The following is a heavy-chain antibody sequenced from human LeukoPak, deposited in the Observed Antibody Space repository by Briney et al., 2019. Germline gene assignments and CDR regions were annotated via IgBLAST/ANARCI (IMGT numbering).Heavy chain of an antibody. D-gene: IGHD4-17*01. Sequence: RGSLRLSCAASGFTFSSYSMNWVRQAPGKGLEWVSSISSSSSYIYYADSVKGRLTISRDNAKNSLYLQMNSLRAEGTAVYYCARDDGDSDAFDIWGQGTMVTVSS. CDR1: GFTFSSYS. CDR2: ISSSSSYI. V-gene: IGHV3-21*01. CDR3: ARDDGDSDAFDI. J-gene: IGHJ3*02.